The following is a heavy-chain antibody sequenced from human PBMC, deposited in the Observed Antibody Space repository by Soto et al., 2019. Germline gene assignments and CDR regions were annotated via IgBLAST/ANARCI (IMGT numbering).Heavy chain of an antibody. J-gene: IGHJ1*01. V-gene: IGHV3-53*01. CDR1: GFTVSSNY. D-gene: IGHD3-22*01. CDR2: IYSGGST. CDR3: ARGRVESGYPADVQH. Sequence: EVQRVESGGGLIQPGGSLRLSCAASGFTVSSNYMRWVRQAPGKGLEWVSVIYSGGSTYYADSVKGRFTISRDNSNNTLYLHMNSLGADDTALYYCARGRVESGYPADVQHWGQGTLVTVSS.